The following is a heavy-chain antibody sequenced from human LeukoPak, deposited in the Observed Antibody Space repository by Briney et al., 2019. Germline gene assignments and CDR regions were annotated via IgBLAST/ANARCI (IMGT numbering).Heavy chain of an antibody. J-gene: IGHJ4*02. Sequence: SETLSLTCTVSGGSISSYYWSWIRQPPGKGLEWIGYIYYSGSTNYNPSLKSRVTISADTSKNQFSLKLSSVTAADTAVYYCAGCGSGSYYGFDYWGQGTLVTVSS. D-gene: IGHD3-10*01. V-gene: IGHV4-59*01. CDR2: IYYSGST. CDR1: GGSISSYY. CDR3: AGCGSGSYYGFDY.